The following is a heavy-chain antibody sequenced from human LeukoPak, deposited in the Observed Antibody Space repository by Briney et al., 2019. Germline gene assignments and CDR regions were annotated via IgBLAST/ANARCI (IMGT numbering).Heavy chain of an antibody. CDR1: GFTFSSYE. V-gene: IGHV3-48*03. D-gene: IGHD6-19*01. Sequence: PGGSLRLSCAASGFTFSSYEMNWVRQAPGKGLERVSYISSSGSTIYYADSVRGRFTISRDNAKTLLYLQMSSLRVEDTAVYYCARGGSDSAWFWFYWGQGTLVTVSS. CDR3: ARGGSDSAWFWFY. CDR2: ISSSGSTI. J-gene: IGHJ4*02.